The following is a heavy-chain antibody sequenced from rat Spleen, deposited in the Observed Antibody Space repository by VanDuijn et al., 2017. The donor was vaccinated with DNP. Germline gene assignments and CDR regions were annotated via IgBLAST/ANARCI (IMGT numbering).Heavy chain of an antibody. J-gene: IGHJ3*01. CDR1: GFSLTNYA. CDR2: VSSGGNT. Sequence: QVQLKESGPGLVQPSQTLSLTCTVSGFSLTNYAVGWVRQPPGKGLEWIAAVSSGGNTYYNSGLKSRLSISRDTSKSQVFLKMNSVQTEDTAMYFCAVLGRYYWGQGTLVTVSS. V-gene: IGHV2S12*01. CDR3: AVLGRYY.